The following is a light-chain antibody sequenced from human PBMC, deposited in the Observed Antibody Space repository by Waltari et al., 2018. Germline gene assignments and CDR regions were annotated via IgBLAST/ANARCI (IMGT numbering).Light chain of an antibody. J-gene: IGLJ2*01. Sequence: QSALTQPASVSGSPGPSITIPCTGSTSDVGGYNLVSWYRQFPNKAPQLIIYEGTRRPSGVSSRFSASKSGNTASLTISGLQAEDEALYFCSSYARSDNSVLFGGGTQLSVL. CDR2: EGT. CDR1: TSDVGGYNL. CDR3: SSYARSDNSVL. V-gene: IGLV2-23*01.